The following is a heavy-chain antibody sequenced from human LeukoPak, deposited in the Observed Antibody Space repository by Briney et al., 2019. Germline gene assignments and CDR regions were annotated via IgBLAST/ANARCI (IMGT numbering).Heavy chain of an antibody. J-gene: IGHJ3*02. CDR2: IYPGDSDT. V-gene: IGHV5-51*01. D-gene: IGHD1-26*01. CDR3: ARGEIKWEGDAFDI. Sequence: KLGESLKISCKGSGYSFTSYWIGWVRQLPGKCLELMGIIYPGDSDTRYSPSFQGQVTISADKSTSTDYLQWSSLKASDTAIYYSARGEIKWEGDAFDIWSQGTMVTVSS. CDR1: GYSFTSYW.